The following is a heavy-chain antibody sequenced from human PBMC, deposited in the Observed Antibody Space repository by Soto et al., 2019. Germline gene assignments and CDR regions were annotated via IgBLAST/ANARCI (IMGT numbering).Heavy chain of an antibody. J-gene: IGHJ4*01. D-gene: IGHD3-10*01. CDR2: IKSRALGGTT. CDR3: TTDSYSSMVGVRFDY. V-gene: IGHV3-15*07. Sequence: EVHLVESGGGLVEPGGSLRLSCAGSGFPFINAWINWVRHVPGKGLEWVGRIKSRALGGTTDFAAPVRGRFAITRDDSRNVAYMQMNSLHTEDTAVYYCTTDSYSSMVGVRFDYWGHGSLVTVSS. CDR1: GFPFINAW.